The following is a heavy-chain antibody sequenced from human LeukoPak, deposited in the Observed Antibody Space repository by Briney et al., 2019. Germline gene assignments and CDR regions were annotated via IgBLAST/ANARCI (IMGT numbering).Heavy chain of an antibody. CDR1: GFTFSSIW. CDR3: AKNGGPHGMDV. Sequence: QPGGSLRLSCATSGFTFSSIWMSWVPQAPGKGLEWVANIKHDGSETNYVDSVKGRFTISRDNAKNSLHLQMNSLRVEGTAVYYCAKNGGPHGMDVWGQGTTVTVSS. J-gene: IGHJ6*02. V-gene: IGHV3-7*02. D-gene: IGHD3-16*01. CDR2: IKHDGSET.